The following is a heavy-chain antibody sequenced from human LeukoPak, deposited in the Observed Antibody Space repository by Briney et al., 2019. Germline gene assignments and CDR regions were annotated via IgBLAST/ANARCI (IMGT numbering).Heavy chain of an antibody. J-gene: IGHJ4*02. CDR3: ARDHLVGSNYVLDY. Sequence: SETLFLTCTVSGDSISSYYWGWIRQPPGKGLEWIGYIYHTGTTNYNPSLKSRVTMSVDTSKNQFSLKLTSVTAADTAVYYCARDHLVGSNYVLDYWGQGILVTVSS. CDR1: GDSISSYY. D-gene: IGHD4-11*01. V-gene: IGHV4-59*01. CDR2: IYHTGTT.